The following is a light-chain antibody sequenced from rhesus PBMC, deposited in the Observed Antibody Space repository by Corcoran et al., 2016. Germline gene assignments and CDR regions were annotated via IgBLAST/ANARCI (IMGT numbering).Light chain of an antibody. V-gene: IGKV1-19*01. CDR1: QGISNW. CDR2: YAS. Sequence: DIQMTQSPSSLSASVGDKVTITCHASQGISNWLAWYQQKPRKAPKPLIYYASSLQSGAPSRFSGRGSWKDYTLTSSSLQPEDLTTYYCKQYDDLPRTFGQGTKVEIK. J-gene: IGKJ1*01. CDR3: KQYDDLPRT.